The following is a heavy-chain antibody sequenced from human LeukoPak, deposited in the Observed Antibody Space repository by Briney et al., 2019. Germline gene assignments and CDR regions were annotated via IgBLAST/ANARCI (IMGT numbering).Heavy chain of an antibody. D-gene: IGHD3-22*01. CDR3: ARPYYYDSRIDP. CDR1: GGSISSGDYY. V-gene: IGHV4-30-4*01. J-gene: IGHJ5*02. Sequence: SQTLSLTCTVSGGSISSGDYYWSWIRQPPGKGLEWIAYMYYSGSTYYNPSLKSRVTMSADTSKNQLSLKLSSVTAADTAVYYCARPYYYDSRIDPWARESWSPSPQ. CDR2: MYYSGST.